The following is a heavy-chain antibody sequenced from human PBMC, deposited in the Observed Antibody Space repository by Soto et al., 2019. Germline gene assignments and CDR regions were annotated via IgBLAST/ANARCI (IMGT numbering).Heavy chain of an antibody. CDR1: GGSISSYY. CDR3: ARGEGIAAFHYFDY. V-gene: IGHV4-59*01. Sequence: ASETLSLTCTVSGGSISSYYWSWIRQPPGKGLEWIGYIYYSGSTNYNPSLKSRVTISVDTSKNQFSLKLGSVTAADTAVYYCARGEGIAAFHYFDYWGQGTLVTVSS. J-gene: IGHJ4*02. CDR2: IYYSGST. D-gene: IGHD6-13*01.